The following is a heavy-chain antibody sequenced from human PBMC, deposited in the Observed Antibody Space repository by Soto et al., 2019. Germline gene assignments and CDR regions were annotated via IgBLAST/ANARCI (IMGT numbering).Heavy chain of an antibody. D-gene: IGHD6-13*01. CDR3: ARHSSSSWYYYYGMDV. Sequence: YYWGWIRQPPGKGLEWIGSIYYSGSTYYNPSLKSRVTISVDTSKNQFSLKLSSVTAADTAVYYCARHSSSSWYYYYGMDVWGQGTTVTVSS. J-gene: IGHJ6*02. CDR2: IYYSGST. CDR1: YY. V-gene: IGHV4-39*01.